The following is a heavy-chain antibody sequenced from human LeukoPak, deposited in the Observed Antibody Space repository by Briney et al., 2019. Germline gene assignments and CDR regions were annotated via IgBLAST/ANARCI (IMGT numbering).Heavy chain of an antibody. Sequence: GASVTVSCKASGYTFTGYYMHWVRQAPGQGLEWMGRINPNSGGTNYAQKFQGRVTMTRDTSISTAYMELTSLRSEDTAMYYCAKETPNTGWFDPWGQGTLVTVSS. D-gene: IGHD1-14*01. CDR3: AKETPNTGWFDP. V-gene: IGHV1-2*06. CDR2: INPNSGGT. CDR1: GYTFTGYY. J-gene: IGHJ5*02.